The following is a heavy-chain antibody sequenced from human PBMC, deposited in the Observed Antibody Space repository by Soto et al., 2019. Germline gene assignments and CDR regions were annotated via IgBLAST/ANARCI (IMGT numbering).Heavy chain of an antibody. D-gene: IGHD2-2*03. CDR2: IVVGSGNT. V-gene: IGHV1-58*01. Sequence: CKASGFTFTSSAVQWVRQARGQRLEWIGWIVVGSGNTNYAQKFQERVTITRDMSTSTAYMELSSLRDEDMAVYYCARDGYCVSSSCSFLPDVWGQGTTVTVSS. CDR3: ARDGYCVSSSCSFLPDV. J-gene: IGHJ6*02. CDR1: GFTFTSSA.